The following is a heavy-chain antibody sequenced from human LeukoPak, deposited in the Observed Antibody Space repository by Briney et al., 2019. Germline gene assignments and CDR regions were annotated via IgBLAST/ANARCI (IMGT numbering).Heavy chain of an antibody. Sequence: SETLSLTCTVSGGSISSSSFYWGWIRQPPGKGLEWIGYIYYSGSTNYNPSLKSRVTISVDTSKNQFSLKVRSVTAADTAVYYCARFKSGPGCSSASCTDFDYWGQGTLVTVSS. J-gene: IGHJ4*02. CDR3: ARFKSGPGCSSASCTDFDY. D-gene: IGHD2-2*01. CDR2: IYYSGST. V-gene: IGHV4-61*05. CDR1: GGSISSSSFY.